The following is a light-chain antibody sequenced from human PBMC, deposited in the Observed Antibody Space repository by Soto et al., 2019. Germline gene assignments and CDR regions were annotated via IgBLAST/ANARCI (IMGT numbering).Light chain of an antibody. Sequence: EIVLTQSPGTLSLSPGEGATLSCRASQSVSSSYLVWYQQKPGQAPRLLIYGASSRATGIPDRFSGSGSGTDFTLTINRLEPEDFAVYYCQQYASSPLTFGPGTKVDIK. CDR2: GAS. V-gene: IGKV3-20*01. J-gene: IGKJ3*01. CDR1: QSVSSSY. CDR3: QQYASSPLT.